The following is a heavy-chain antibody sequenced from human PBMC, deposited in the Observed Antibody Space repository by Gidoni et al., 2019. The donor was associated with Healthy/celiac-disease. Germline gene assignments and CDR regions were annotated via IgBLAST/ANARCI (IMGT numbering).Heavy chain of an antibody. D-gene: IGHD3-10*01. J-gene: IGHJ4*02. V-gene: IGHV3-33*01. CDR1: GFTFSSYG. Sequence: QVQLVESGGGVVQPGRSLRLSCAASGFTFSSYGMHWVRQAPGKGLEWVAVIWYDGSNKYYADSVKGRFTISRDNSKNTLYLQMNSLRAEDTAVYYCARANYGSGTDYWGQGTLVTVSS. CDR3: ARANYGSGTDY. CDR2: IWYDGSNK.